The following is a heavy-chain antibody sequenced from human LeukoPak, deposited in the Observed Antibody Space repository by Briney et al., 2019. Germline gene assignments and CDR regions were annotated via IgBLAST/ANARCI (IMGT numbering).Heavy chain of an antibody. Sequence: GASVKVSCKASGYDFINYGISWVRQAPGQGLEWMGWRSTYNGNTDYKLQGRVTMTTDTSTSTAYMEVRSLRSDDTAVYYCARGGPFPSGSSSREYYLDYWGQGTLVTVSS. CDR3: ARGGPFPSGSSSREYYLDY. V-gene: IGHV1-18*01. CDR2: RSTYNGNT. CDR1: GYDFINYG. J-gene: IGHJ4*02. D-gene: IGHD6-6*01.